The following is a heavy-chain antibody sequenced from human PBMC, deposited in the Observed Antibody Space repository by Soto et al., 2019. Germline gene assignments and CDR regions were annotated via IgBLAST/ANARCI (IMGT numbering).Heavy chain of an antibody. CDR3: ASHGIDPDSGVDY. V-gene: IGHV3-11*06. CDR2: ISSSSSYT. Sequence: WGSLRLSCAASGFTFSDYYMSWIRQAPGKGLEWVSYISSSSSYTNYADSVKGRFTISRDNAKNSLYLQMNSLRAEDTAVYYCASHGIDPDSGVDYWGQGTLVNVSS. CDR1: GFTFSDYY. J-gene: IGHJ4*02. D-gene: IGHD1-26*01.